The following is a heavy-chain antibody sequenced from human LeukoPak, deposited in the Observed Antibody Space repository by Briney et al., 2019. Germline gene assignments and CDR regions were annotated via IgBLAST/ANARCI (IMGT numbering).Heavy chain of an antibody. CDR2: IHYNGNA. D-gene: IGHD6-6*01. V-gene: IGHV4-39*07. Sequence: SETLSLTCTVSGGSISSSRYYWGWIRQPPGKGLEWIASIHYNGNAFYNPSLKSRVTISIDTSENQFSLKVKSLTAADTAVYFCAITPRPKNIFDPWGQGTLVTVSS. J-gene: IGHJ5*02. CDR1: GGSISSSRYY. CDR3: AITPRPKNIFDP.